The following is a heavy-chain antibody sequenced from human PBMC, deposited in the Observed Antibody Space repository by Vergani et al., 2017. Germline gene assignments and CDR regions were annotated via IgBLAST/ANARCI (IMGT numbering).Heavy chain of an antibody. D-gene: IGHD3-16*01. CDR2: IDRNYGV. J-gene: IGHJ1*01. CDR1: GFTFIMHA. CDR3: VKDNDYDADGPFDL. Sequence: EVQLLESGGDLVQPGGSLRLSCAASGFTFIMHAMSWVRQAPGKGLEWVSGIDRNYGVKNGNSFEGRFSISRDNAKKAVFLQMNNLRHEDTALYFCVKDNDYDADGPFDLWGQGTRVTVS. V-gene: IGHV3-23*05.